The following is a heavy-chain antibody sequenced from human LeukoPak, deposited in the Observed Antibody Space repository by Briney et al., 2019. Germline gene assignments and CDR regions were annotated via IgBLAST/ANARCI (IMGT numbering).Heavy chain of an antibody. V-gene: IGHV1-24*01. CDR1: GYTLTELS. CDR2: FDPEDGET. D-gene: IGHD6-13*01. CDR3: ATDLQQQLAYDY. J-gene: IGHJ4*02. Sequence: ASVKVSCKVSGYTLTELSMHWVRQAPGQRLEWMGGFDPEDGETIYAQKLQRRVTMTQDTSTDTAYLELSNLRSEDTAVYYCATDLQQQLAYDYWGQGTLVTVSS.